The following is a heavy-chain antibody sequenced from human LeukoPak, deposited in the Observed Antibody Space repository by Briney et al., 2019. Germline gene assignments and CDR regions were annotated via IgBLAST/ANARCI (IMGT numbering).Heavy chain of an antibody. J-gene: IGHJ4*02. Sequence: GGSLRLSCAASGFTFSTYWMHWVRQAPGKGLEWVAVISYDGSNKYYADSVKGRFTISRDNSKNTLYLQMNSLRAEDTAVYYCARERGGSYYFDYWGRGTLVTVSS. D-gene: IGHD1-26*01. V-gene: IGHV3-30-3*01. CDR3: ARERGGSYYFDY. CDR1: GFTFSTYW. CDR2: ISYDGSNK.